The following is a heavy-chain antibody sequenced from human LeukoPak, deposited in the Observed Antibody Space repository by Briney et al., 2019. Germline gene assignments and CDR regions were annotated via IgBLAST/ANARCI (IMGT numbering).Heavy chain of an antibody. CDR1: GFTFSSYA. Sequence: PGGSLRLSCAASGFTFSSYAMSWVRQAPGNGLEWVSAISGSGGSTYYADSVKGRFTISRDNSKNTLYLQMNSLRAEDTAVYYCAKDLCGYPRSTVDWGQGTLVTVSS. V-gene: IGHV3-23*01. CDR3: AKDLCGYPRSTVD. CDR2: ISGSGGST. D-gene: IGHD3-22*01. J-gene: IGHJ4*02.